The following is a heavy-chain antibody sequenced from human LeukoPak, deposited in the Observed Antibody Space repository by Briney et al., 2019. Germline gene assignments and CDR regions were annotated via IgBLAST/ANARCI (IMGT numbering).Heavy chain of an antibody. V-gene: IGHV3-7*03. CDR1: GFTLSSYW. J-gene: IGHJ3*02. CDR3: ARDWVAGVPFDAFDI. CDR2: IKEDGSEK. Sequence: GGSLRLSCAASGFTLSSYWMSWVRQAPGRGLEWVANIKEDGSEKYYVDSVKGRFTISRDNAQNSVYLHMNSLTAEDTALYYCARDWVAGVPFDAFDIWGQGTMVSVSS. D-gene: IGHD3-10*01.